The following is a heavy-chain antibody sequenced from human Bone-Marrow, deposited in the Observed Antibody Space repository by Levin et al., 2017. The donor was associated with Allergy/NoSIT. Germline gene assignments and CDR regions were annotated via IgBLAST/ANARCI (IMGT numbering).Heavy chain of an antibody. Sequence: ASVKVSCKASGYTFSNYYMHWVRQVPGQGLEWMGVINPSGGSTDYAQKFQGRVTMTSDTSTSTVYMEMSSLRSEDTAFYYCARESLAGTGGAPLDYWGQGTLVTVAS. CDR1: GYTFSNYY. CDR2: INPSGGST. J-gene: IGHJ4*02. D-gene: IGHD6-19*01. V-gene: IGHV1-46*01. CDR3: ARESLAGTGGAPLDY.